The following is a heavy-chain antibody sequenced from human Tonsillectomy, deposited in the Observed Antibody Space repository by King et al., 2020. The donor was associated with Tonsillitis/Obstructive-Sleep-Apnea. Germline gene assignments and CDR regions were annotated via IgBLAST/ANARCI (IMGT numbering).Heavy chain of an antibody. CDR1: GFTFSSYG. Sequence: VQLVESWGGVVQPGRSLGLSCAGSGFTFSSYGMHWVRQAPGKGLEWVAVISYDGSNKYYADSVKGRFTISRDNSKNTLYLQMNSLRAEDTAVYYCAMSGPTTMAVPISSFDTWGHGAPVTVS. J-gene: IGHJ4*03. CDR2: ISYDGSNK. D-gene: IGHD5-18*01. CDR3: AMSGPTTMAVPISSFDT. V-gene: IGHV3-30*04.